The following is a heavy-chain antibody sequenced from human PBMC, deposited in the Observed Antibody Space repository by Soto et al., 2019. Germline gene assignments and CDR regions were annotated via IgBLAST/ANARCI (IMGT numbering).Heavy chain of an antibody. CDR1: GFTFSDHY. CDR2: TRNKAKSYTT. Sequence: EVQLVESGGGLVQPGGSLRLSCAASGFTFSDHYMDWVRQAPGKGLEWVGRTRNKAKSYTTESAASVKGRFTISRDDSKNSLYLQMNSLKTEDTAVYYCARVSGSTEGYSYVSWAQGALVTVSS. CDR3: ARVSGSTEGYSYVS. J-gene: IGHJ5*02. V-gene: IGHV3-72*01. D-gene: IGHD5-18*01.